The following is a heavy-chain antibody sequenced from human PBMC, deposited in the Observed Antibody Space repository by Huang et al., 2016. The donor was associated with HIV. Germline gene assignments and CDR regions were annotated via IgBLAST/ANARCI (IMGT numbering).Heavy chain of an antibody. CDR2: IYYSGST. V-gene: IGHV4-39*01. CDR1: GGSLCSSRHY. CDR3: ARRVAVSYASGPLDF. Sequence: QLQLQESGPGLVKPSETLSLTCTVSGGSLCSSRHYWVWVRQSPVKGLAWIGSIYYSGSTRYTRYLKIRVTRSMDTLKEQFSRRRTSVAYTETAGYYCARRVAVSYASGPLDFWGQGTLVAVSS. D-gene: IGHD3-10*01. J-gene: IGHJ4*02.